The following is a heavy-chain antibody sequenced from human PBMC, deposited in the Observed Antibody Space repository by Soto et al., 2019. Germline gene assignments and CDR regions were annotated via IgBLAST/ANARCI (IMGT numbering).Heavy chain of an antibody. CDR3: ARSPAYGDYANLDT. V-gene: IGHV4-4*07. D-gene: IGHD4-17*01. CDR2: IHSTRSP. Sequence: SETLSLTCTVSGDSVSKCYWNWIRQPAGKGLEWIGRIHSTRSPDYNPSLKSRVTLSVDTSKNQFSLKLSLTSVTAADTAVYYCARSPAYGDYANLDTWGQGTLVTVSS. J-gene: IGHJ5*02. CDR1: GDSVSKCY.